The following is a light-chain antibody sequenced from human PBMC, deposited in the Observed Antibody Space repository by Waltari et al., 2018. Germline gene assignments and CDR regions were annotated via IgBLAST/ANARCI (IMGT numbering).Light chain of an antibody. CDR2: AVS. CDR1: QGISSY. V-gene: IGKV1-9*01. CDR3: QQLHGYPIT. Sequence: EILMTQSPATLSLSPGEGVTLSCRASQGISSYLAWYQQKPGKAPKLLIYAVSTLQSGVPSRFSGSGSGTEFTLTISSLHPEDFATYYCQQLHGYPITFGQGTRLDIK. J-gene: IGKJ5*01.